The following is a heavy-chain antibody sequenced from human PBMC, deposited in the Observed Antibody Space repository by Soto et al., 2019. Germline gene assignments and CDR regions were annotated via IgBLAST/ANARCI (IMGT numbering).Heavy chain of an antibody. V-gene: IGHV3-23*01. CDR2: VSIGGST. Sequence: DVQLLESGGGLVQPEGSLRLSCAASGFTFSSYAMGWVRHGPGKGLEWVAVVSIGGSTHYADSVRGRFTISRDNSKNTLSLQINRLTAEDTAVYFCANRRGAGGHFDYWGQGALVTVSS. J-gene: IGHJ4*02. CDR1: GFTFSSYA. D-gene: IGHD2-15*01. CDR3: ANRRGAGGHFDY.